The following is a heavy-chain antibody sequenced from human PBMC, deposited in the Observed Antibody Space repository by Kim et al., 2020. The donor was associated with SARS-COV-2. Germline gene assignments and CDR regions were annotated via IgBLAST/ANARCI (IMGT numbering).Heavy chain of an antibody. Sequence: EDSGKGRLTIARDNSKKTVYLQMSSLRAEDTAVYYCGSRSSLVRGETLDDWGQGTLVTVSS. CDR3: GSRSSLVRGETLDD. J-gene: IGHJ4*02. D-gene: IGHD3-10*01. V-gene: IGHV3-53*01.